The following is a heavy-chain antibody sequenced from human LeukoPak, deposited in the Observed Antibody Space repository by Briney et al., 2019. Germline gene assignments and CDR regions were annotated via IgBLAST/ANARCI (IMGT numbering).Heavy chain of an antibody. V-gene: IGHV3-33*06. CDR1: GFTFSHYG. J-gene: IGHJ4*02. Sequence: GRSLRLSCATSGFTFSHYGMPWVRQAPGKELLRVAVIWSDGTNRYYGDPVKGRFTISRDNFQRTVYLQMNSLRAEDTAVYYCAKNGPDYIWGSYLDYWGQGTLVTVSS. CDR3: AKNGPDYIWGSYLDY. D-gene: IGHD3-16*01. CDR2: IWSDGTNR.